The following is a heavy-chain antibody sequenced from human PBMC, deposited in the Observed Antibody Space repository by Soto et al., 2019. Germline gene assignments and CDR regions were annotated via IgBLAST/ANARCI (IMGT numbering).Heavy chain of an antibody. CDR1: GFTFSSYG. V-gene: IGHV3-33*01. J-gene: IGHJ6*02. CDR2: IWYDGSNK. CDR3: ARAIGYCISTSCYYYGMDV. D-gene: IGHD2-2*01. Sequence: PGGSLRLSCAASGFTFSSYGMHWVRQAPGKGLEWVAVIWYDGSNKYYADSAKGRFTISRDNSKNTLYLQMNSLRAEDTAVYYCARAIGYCISTSCYYYGMDVWGQGTTVTVSS.